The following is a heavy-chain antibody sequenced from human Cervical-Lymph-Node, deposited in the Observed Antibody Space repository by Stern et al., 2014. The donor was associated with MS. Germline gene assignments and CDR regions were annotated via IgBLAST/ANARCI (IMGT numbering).Heavy chain of an antibody. CDR2: ISYDGSNK. CDR1: GFTFSSYG. CDR3: AKESGYQLLLRFAY. J-gene: IGHJ4*02. Sequence: QVQLVQSGGGVVQPGRSLRLSCAASGFTFSSYGMHWVRQAPGKGLAWVAVISYDGSNKYYADSVKGRFTISRDNSKNTLYLQMNSLRAEDTAVYYCAKESGYQLLLRFAYWGQGTLVTVSS. V-gene: IGHV3-30*18. D-gene: IGHD2-2*01.